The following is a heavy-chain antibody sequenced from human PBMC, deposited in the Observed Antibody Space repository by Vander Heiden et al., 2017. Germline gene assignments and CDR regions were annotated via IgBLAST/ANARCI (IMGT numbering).Heavy chain of an antibody. V-gene: IGHV3-23*01. J-gene: IGHJ4*02. Sequence: EVQLLESGGGLVQPGGSLRLSCAASGFTFSSYAMSWVRQAPGKGLDWVSAISGSGGSTYYADSVKGRFTISRDNSKNTLYLQMNSLRAEDTAVYYCAKDGYDFWSGYYILYFDYWGQGTLITVSS. D-gene: IGHD3-3*01. CDR2: ISGSGGST. CDR3: AKDGYDFWSGYYILYFDY. CDR1: GFTFSSYA.